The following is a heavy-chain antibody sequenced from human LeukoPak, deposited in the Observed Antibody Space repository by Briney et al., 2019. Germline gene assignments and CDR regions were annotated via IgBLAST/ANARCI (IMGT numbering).Heavy chain of an antibody. J-gene: IGHJ4*02. CDR1: GFTFSSYS. D-gene: IGHD3-22*01. CDR2: ISSSSSTI. CDR3: ARVWSSGYTKDY. Sequence: GGSLRLSCAASGFTFSSYSIDWVRQAPGKGLEWLSYISSSSSTIYYADSVKEGFTISRDNAKNSVYLQMISLRAEDTAVYYCARVWSSGYTKDYWGQGTLVTVSS. V-gene: IGHV3-48*04.